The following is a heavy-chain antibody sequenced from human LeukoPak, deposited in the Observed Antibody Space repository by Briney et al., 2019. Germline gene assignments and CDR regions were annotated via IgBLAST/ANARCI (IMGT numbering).Heavy chain of an antibody. CDR3: ARDQYYDFWSGYYGSGY. J-gene: IGHJ4*02. Sequence: GGSLRLSCAASGFTFSSYGMHWVRQAPGKGLEWVANIKQDGSEKYYVDSVKGRFTISRDNAKNSLYLQMNSLRAEDTAVYYCARDQYYDFWSGYYGSGYWGQGTLVTVSS. D-gene: IGHD3-3*01. V-gene: IGHV3-7*01. CDR1: GFTFSSYG. CDR2: IKQDGSEK.